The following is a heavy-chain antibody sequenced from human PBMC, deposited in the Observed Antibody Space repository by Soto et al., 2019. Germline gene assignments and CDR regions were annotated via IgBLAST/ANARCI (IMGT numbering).Heavy chain of an antibody. V-gene: IGHV1-3*05. CDR3: ARGSGYYYWDDY. J-gene: IGHJ4*02. D-gene: IGHD3-22*01. Sequence: QVQLVQSGAEEKKPGASVKVSCKASSYTFTSYAMHWVRQAPGQRLEWMGWINAGNGNTKYSQTFQGRVTITRDTSAGTAYMELSSLRSEDTAVYYCARGSGYYYWDDYWGQGTLVTVSS. CDR2: INAGNGNT. CDR1: SYTFTSYA.